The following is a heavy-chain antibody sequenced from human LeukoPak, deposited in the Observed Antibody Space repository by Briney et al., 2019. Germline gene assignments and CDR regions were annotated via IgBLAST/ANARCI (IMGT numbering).Heavy chain of an antibody. J-gene: IGHJ5*02. CDR3: ARGLPRRLYCSGGSCYAFDP. CDR1: GGSFSGYY. D-gene: IGHD2-15*01. Sequence: SETLSLTCAVYGGSFSGYYWSWIRQPPGKGLEWIGEINHSGSTNYNPSLKSRVTISVDTSKNQFPLKLSSVTAADTAVYYCARGLPRRLYCSGGSCYAFDPWGQGTLVTVSS. V-gene: IGHV4-34*01. CDR2: INHSGST.